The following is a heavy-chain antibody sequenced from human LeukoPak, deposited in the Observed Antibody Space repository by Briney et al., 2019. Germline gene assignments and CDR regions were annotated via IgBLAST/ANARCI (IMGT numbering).Heavy chain of an antibody. CDR3: ARRLYYDSTGYLD. CDR1: GDYISSSSYY. D-gene: IGHD3-22*01. Sequence: PSETLSLTCTLSGDYISSSSYYWGWIRQPPGKGLEWIGDIYYSGSTYYNASLKGRVSISIDTSNNHFSLHLRSLTAADTALYYCARRLYYDSTGYLDWGHGTLVTDSS. V-gene: IGHV4-39*02. J-gene: IGHJ1*01. CDR2: IYYSGST.